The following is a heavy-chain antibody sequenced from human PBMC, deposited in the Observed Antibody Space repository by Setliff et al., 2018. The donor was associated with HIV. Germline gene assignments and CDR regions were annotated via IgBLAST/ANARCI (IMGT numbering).Heavy chain of an antibody. D-gene: IGHD1-26*01. CDR2: IFYSGDT. CDR1: NGSISSSSYF. Sequence: PSETLSLTCTVSNGSISSSSYFWGWIRQPPGKELEWIGTIFYSGDTYYNPSLKSRVLISVDTSKNQFSLKLTSVTAADTAVYYCARRGIIAGTTNLWGQGTPVTVSS. J-gene: IGHJ5*02. V-gene: IGHV4-39*01. CDR3: ARRGIIAGTTNL.